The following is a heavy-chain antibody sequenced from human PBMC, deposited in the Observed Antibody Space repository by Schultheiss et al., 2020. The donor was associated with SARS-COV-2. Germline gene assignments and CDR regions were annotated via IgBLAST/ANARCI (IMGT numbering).Heavy chain of an antibody. J-gene: IGHJ4*02. CDR3: ARDRGAEWELLSYFDY. CDR2: IYYSGST. CDR1: GGSVSSGSYY. V-gene: IGHV4-61*01. D-gene: IGHD1-26*01. Sequence: SQTLSLTCTVSGGSVSSGSYYWSWIRQPPGKGLEWIGYIYYSGSTNYNPSLKSRVTISVDTSKNQFSLKLSSVTAADTAVYYCARDRGAEWELLSYFDYWGQGTLVTVSS.